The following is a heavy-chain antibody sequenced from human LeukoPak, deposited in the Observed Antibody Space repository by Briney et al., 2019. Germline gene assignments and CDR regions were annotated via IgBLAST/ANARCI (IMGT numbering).Heavy chain of an antibody. Sequence: SETLSLTCTVSGGSISSYYWSWIRQPPGKGLEWIGYIYYSGSTNYNPSLKSRVTISVDTSKNQFSLKLSSATAADTAVYYCALSWIAAAGAFDYWGQGTLVTVSS. V-gene: IGHV4-59*01. D-gene: IGHD6-13*01. J-gene: IGHJ4*02. CDR1: GGSISSYY. CDR2: IYYSGST. CDR3: ALSWIAAAGAFDY.